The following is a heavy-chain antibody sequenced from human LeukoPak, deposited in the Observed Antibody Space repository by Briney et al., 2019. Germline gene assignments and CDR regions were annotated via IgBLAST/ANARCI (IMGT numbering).Heavy chain of an antibody. V-gene: IGHV4-39*07. CDR2: IYYSGST. J-gene: IGHJ6*03. CDR3: ARGDYYYYYMDV. Sequence: SETLSLTCTVSGGSISSSSYYWGWIRQPPGKGLEWIGSIYYSGSTYYNPSLKSRVTISVDTSKHQFSLKLSSVTAADTAVYYCARGDYYYYYMDVWGKGTTVTVSS. CDR1: GGSISSSSYY.